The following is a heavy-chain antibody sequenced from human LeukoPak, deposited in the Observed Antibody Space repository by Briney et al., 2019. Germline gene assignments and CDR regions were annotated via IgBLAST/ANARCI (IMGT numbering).Heavy chain of an antibody. Sequence: GGSLRLSCAASGFSDSSSYMYWVRQAPGKGLEWVSFFYRGDTTYYAESVRGRFTISRDNSKNTLYLLMNSLIPEDTAVYYCAREVISIPSYFDSWGQGTLVTVSS. J-gene: IGHJ4*02. CDR3: AREVISIPSYFDS. CDR2: FYRGDTT. V-gene: IGHV3-53*01. D-gene: IGHD2-21*01. CDR1: GFSDSSSY.